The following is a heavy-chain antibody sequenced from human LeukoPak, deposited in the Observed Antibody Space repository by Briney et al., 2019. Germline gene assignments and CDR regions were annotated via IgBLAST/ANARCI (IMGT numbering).Heavy chain of an antibody. V-gene: IGHV3-23*01. Sequence: GGSLRLSCAASGFTFSSYAMSWVRQAPGKGLEWVSAISGSGGSTYYADSVKGRFTISRDNSKNTLYLQMNSLRAEDTAVYYCAKDRDLSGWGDYFDYWGQGTLVTVSS. J-gene: IGHJ4*02. D-gene: IGHD6-19*01. CDR2: ISGSGGST. CDR1: GFTFSSYA. CDR3: AKDRDLSGWGDYFDY.